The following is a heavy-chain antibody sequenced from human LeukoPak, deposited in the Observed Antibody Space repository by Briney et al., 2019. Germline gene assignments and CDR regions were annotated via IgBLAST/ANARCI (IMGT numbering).Heavy chain of an antibody. D-gene: IGHD2-2*01. V-gene: IGHV3-30*04. CDR2: ISYDGSNK. Sequence: RRSLRLSCAASGFTFSSYAMHWVRQAPGKGLEWVAVISYDGSNKYYADSVKGRFTISRDNAKNSLDLQIKSLGAEDTAVYYCARGLDCRSTSCYLDHWGQGTLVTVSS. J-gene: IGHJ4*02. CDR3: ARGLDCRSTSCYLDH. CDR1: GFTFSSYA.